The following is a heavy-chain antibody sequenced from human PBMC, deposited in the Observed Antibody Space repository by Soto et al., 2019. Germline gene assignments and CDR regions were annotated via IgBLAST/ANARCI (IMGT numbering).Heavy chain of an antibody. CDR2: INHSGST. V-gene: IGHV4-34*01. CDR3: ARFPPLLTYYYYYYMDV. CDR1: GGSFSGYY. Sequence: QVQLQQWGAGLLKPSETLSLTCAVYGGSFSGYYWSWIRQPPGKGLEWIGEINHSGSTNYNPSLKRRVTISVDPSKNQFSLKLSSVTAADTAVYYCARFPPLLTYYYYYYMDVWGKGTTVTVSS. J-gene: IGHJ6*03.